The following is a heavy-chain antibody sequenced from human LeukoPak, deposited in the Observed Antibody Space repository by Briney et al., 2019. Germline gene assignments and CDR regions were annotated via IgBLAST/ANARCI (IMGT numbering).Heavy chain of an antibody. CDR1: GYTFSDYS. CDR2: ISSSGTYR. V-gene: IGHV3-21*01. CDR3: VSGNDPDYVWGTYRLDAFDI. D-gene: IGHD3-16*02. J-gene: IGHJ3*02. Sequence: GGSLRLSCAASGYTFSDYSVNWVRQVPGKGLEWVSSISSSGTYRYSADSVKGRFTISRDNAKNSLFLQMDRLRAEDTAVYYCVSGNDPDYVWGTYRLDAFDIWGEGTMVIVSS.